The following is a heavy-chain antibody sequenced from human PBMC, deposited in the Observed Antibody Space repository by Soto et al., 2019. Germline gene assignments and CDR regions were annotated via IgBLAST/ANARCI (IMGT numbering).Heavy chain of an antibody. CDR1: GFTLSSHW. CDR2: VNNDGTNA. CDR3: ATPDDGYTLGKFDY. J-gene: IGHJ4*02. Sequence: GGSLRLSCAASGFTLSSHWMFWVRQAPGKGLVWVSRVNNDGTNAAYADSVNGRFTMSRDNAKNTLNLQMVSLRDEDTAVYYWATPDDGYTLGKFDYWGPGTLVTVSS. D-gene: IGHD5-18*01. V-gene: IGHV3-74*01.